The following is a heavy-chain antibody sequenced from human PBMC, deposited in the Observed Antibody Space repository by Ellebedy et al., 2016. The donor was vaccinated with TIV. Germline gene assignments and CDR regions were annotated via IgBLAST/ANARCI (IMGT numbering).Heavy chain of an antibody. CDR1: GYSISSGYS. J-gene: IGHJ4*02. Sequence: SETLSLTCTVSGYSISSGYSWSWIRQPPGKGLEWIGEINHSGSTNYNPSLKSRVTISVDTSKNQFSLKLSSVTAADTAVYYCARDSAGDYFDYWGQGTLVIVSS. D-gene: IGHD1-26*01. CDR2: INHSGST. CDR3: ARDSAGDYFDY. V-gene: IGHV4-38-2*02.